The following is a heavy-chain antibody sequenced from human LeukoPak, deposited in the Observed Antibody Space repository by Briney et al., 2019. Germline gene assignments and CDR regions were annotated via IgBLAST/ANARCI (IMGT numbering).Heavy chain of an antibody. CDR1: GFTFSNFG. Sequence: GGSLRLSCAASGFTFSNFGMHWVRQAPGKGLEWVSVIWYDGSNTYYADSVKGRFTISRDNSKNTLYLQMNSLRDEDTAVYYCATYCSSTSCPFDYWGQGTLVTVSS. V-gene: IGHV3-33*01. D-gene: IGHD2-2*01. CDR3: ATYCSSTSCPFDY. CDR2: IWYDGSNT. J-gene: IGHJ4*02.